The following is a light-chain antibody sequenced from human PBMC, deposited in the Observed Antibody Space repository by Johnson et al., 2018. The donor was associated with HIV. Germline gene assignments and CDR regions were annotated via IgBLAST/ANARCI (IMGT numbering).Light chain of an antibody. Sequence: QSILTQPPSMSAAPGQRVTISCSGSSSNIGNNYVSWYQQVPGAAPKLLIYDNNRRPSGIPDRFSGSKSGTSATLGITGLQTGDEADYYCGALDSSLRTAFFGTGTQVPVL. J-gene: IGLJ1*01. CDR1: SSNIGNNY. V-gene: IGLV1-51*01. CDR2: DNN. CDR3: GALDSSLRTAF.